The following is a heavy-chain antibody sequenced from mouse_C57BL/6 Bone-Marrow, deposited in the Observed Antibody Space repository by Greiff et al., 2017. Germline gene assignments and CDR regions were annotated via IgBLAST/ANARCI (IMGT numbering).Heavy chain of an antibody. CDR1: GYTFTSSG. D-gene: IGHD3-2*02. CDR3: ARRAAQATFDY. CDR2: IYPRSGNT. J-gene: IGHJ2*01. V-gene: IGHV1-81*01. Sequence: VQLVESGAELARPGASVKLSCKASGYTFTSSGISWVKQRPGQGLEWIGEIYPRSGNTYYNEKFKGKATLTADKSSSTAYMELRSLTSEDSAVYFCARRAAQATFDYWGQGTTLTVSS.